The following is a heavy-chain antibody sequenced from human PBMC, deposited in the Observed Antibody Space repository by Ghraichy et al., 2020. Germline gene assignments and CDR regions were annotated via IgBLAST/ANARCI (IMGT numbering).Heavy chain of an antibody. CDR3: AKTPIDDY. CDR1: GFTFSSYG. Sequence: LSLTCAASGFTFSSYGMHWVRQAPGKGLEWVAVISYDGSNKYYADSVKGRFTISRDNSKNTLYLQMNSLRAEDTAVYYCAKTPIDDYWGQGTLVTVSS. J-gene: IGHJ4*02. CDR2: ISYDGSNK. V-gene: IGHV3-30*18.